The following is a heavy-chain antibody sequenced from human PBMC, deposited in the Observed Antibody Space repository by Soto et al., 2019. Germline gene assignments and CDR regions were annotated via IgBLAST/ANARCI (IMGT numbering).Heavy chain of an antibody. CDR1: GFSLSTSGVG. Sequence: QITLKESGPTLVKPTQTLTLTCTFSGFSLSTSGVGVGWIRQPPGKALEWLALIYWDDDERYSPSLKSRLTITKDTSKNQVVLTMTNMDPVDTATYYCAHSYCTTTTCYRFDHWGQGTLVTVSS. CDR3: AHSYCTTTTCYRFDH. CDR2: IYWDDDE. D-gene: IGHD2-2*01. V-gene: IGHV2-5*02. J-gene: IGHJ4*02.